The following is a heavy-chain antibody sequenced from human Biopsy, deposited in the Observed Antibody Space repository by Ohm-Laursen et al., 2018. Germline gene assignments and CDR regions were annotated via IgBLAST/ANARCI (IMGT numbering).Heavy chain of an antibody. Sequence: SVKVSCKASGYTFIDYYIHWVRQAPGQGLEWMGWVNPNTGDKKFAPDFQGRLTMTRDKSISTAYMELIRLRSDDTAVYYCARGLLGPLLEWLLFQTSIDVWGQGTTVTVSS. CDR2: VNPNTGDK. J-gene: IGHJ6*02. CDR1: GYTFIDYY. D-gene: IGHD3-3*01. CDR3: ARGLLGPLLEWLLFQTSIDV. V-gene: IGHV1-2*07.